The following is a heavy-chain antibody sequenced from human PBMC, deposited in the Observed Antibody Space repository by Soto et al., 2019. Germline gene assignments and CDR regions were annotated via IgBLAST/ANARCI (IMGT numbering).Heavy chain of an antibody. V-gene: IGHV4-4*02. J-gene: IGHJ6*02. CDR2: IYHLGGT. CDR1: GDSVRSSNW. Sequence: QVQLQESGPGLVKPSGTLSLTCAVSGDSVRSSNWWTWVRQSPGKGLEWIGEIYHLGGTNYNPSLKSRVTISVDMAKNQVSLKLSSVTAADTAVYYCATMKKPRCYYYGLNVWGQGTTVTVSS. CDR3: ATMKKPRCYYYGLNV.